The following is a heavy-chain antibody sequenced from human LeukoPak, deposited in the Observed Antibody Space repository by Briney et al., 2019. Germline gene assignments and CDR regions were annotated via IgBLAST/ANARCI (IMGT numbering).Heavy chain of an antibody. CDR3: ARVSGNWYKFCYDYYYMDV. D-gene: IGHD1/OR15-1a*01. CDR2: IKQDVSET. J-gene: IGHJ6*03. CDR1: VWTFRDYG. V-gene: IGHV3-7*03. Sequence: SRAPCVWTFRDYGMIWLRQAPPAGREGVAKIKQDVSETYYVDSVKSRFTISRDNAKNTLYLQMNSLRAEDTAVYYGARVSGNWYKFCYDYYYMDVWGKGTTVTVSS.